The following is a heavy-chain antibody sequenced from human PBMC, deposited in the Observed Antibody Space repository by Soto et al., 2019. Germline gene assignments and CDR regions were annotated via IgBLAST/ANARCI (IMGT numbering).Heavy chain of an antibody. CDR1: GLTFSNYG. Sequence: EVQLLESGGGLVQPGGSLSLSCAVSGLTFSNYGMSWVRQAPGKGLEWVSFISGGGSITYYADSVKGRFTISRDNSKDTLYLHMSSLSAEDTAVYYCAKDKKREEGMIVVVMTSGFDFWGQGTLVSVSS. CDR2: ISGGGSIT. CDR3: AKDKKREEGMIVVVMTSGFDF. J-gene: IGHJ4*02. V-gene: IGHV3-23*01. D-gene: IGHD3-22*01.